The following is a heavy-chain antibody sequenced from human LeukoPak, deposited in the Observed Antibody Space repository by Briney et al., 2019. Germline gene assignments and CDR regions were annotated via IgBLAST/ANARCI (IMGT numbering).Heavy chain of an antibody. Sequence: SETLSLTCAVSGGSSSSSKWWTWVRQPPGKGLEGIGSIYYSGSTYYNPSLKSGDTISGDTSKTRFSLKLSSVTAADTAVYYCARRYYDILTGYLSRFDPWGQGTLVTVSS. CDR1: GGSSSSSKW. D-gene: IGHD3-9*01. J-gene: IGHJ5*02. CDR2: IYYSGST. CDR3: ARRYYDILTGYLSRFDP. V-gene: IGHV4-39*01.